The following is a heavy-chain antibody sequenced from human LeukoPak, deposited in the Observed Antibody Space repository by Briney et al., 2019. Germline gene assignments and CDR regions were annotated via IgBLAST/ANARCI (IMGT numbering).Heavy chain of an antibody. J-gene: IGHJ3*02. CDR2: INPSGGST. CDR3: ARLGYCSSTSCYGAFDI. Sequence: ASVKVSCKASGYTFTSYYMHWVRQAPGQGLEWMGIINPSGGSTSYAQKFQGRVTMTRDMSTGTVYMELSSLRSEDTAVYYCARLGYCSSTSCYGAFDIWGQGTMVTVSS. CDR1: GYTFTSYY. V-gene: IGHV1-46*01. D-gene: IGHD2-2*01.